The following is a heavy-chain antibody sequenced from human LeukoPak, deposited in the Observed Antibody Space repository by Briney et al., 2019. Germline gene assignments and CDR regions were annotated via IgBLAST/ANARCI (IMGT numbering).Heavy chain of an antibody. CDR3: ASGYSSGWYPAHFDY. D-gene: IGHD6-19*01. J-gene: IGHJ4*02. CDR1: GGSISSYY. Sequence: ASETLSLTCTVSGGSISSYYWSWIRQPPGKGLEWIGYIYYSGSTNYNPSLTSRVTISVDTSKNQFSLKLSSVTAADTAVYYCASGYSSGWYPAHFDYWGQGTLVTVSS. CDR2: IYYSGST. V-gene: IGHV4-59*01.